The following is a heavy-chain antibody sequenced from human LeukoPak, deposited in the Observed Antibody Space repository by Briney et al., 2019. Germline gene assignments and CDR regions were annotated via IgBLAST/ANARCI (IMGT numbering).Heavy chain of an antibody. CDR1: GGSVSSSNYY. Sequence: PSETLSLNCTVSGGSVSSSNYYWGWVRQPPGKGLEWIGSIYYSGSTYYNPSLKSRVTISVDTSKNQFSLKLSSVTAADTAVYYCARDPFAAYLPGTYWGQGTLVTVSS. V-gene: IGHV4-39*07. D-gene: IGHD1-14*01. CDR3: ARDPFAAYLPGTY. J-gene: IGHJ1*01. CDR2: IYYSGST.